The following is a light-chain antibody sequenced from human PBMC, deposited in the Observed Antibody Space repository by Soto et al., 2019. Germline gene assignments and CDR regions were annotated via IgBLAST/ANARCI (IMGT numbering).Light chain of an antibody. V-gene: IGKV3-20*01. CDR3: QQYGSSPPWT. Sequence: EIVLTQSPGTLSLSPGERATLSRRASQSVSSTYLAWYQQKPGRAPRLLIYGASSRATGIPDRFSGSGSGTDFTLTISRLEPEDFAVYYCQQYGSSPPWTFGQGTKVEIK. J-gene: IGKJ1*01. CDR1: QSVSSTY. CDR2: GAS.